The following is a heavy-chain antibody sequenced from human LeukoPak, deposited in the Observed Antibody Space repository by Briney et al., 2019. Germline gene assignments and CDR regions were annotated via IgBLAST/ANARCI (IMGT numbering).Heavy chain of an antibody. J-gene: IGHJ5*02. Sequence: ASVKVPCKASGYTFTSYDINWVRQATGQGLEWMGWMNPNSGNTGYAQKFQGRVTMTRNTSISTAYMELSSLRSEDTAVYYCARVGSGYYFNWFDPWGQGTLVTVSS. V-gene: IGHV1-8*01. CDR1: GYTFTSYD. CDR3: ARVGSGYYFNWFDP. CDR2: MNPNSGNT. D-gene: IGHD3-22*01.